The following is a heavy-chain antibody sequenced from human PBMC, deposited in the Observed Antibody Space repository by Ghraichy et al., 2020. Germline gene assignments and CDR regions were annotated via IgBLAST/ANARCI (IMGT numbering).Heavy chain of an antibody. Sequence: GGSLRLSCTASGFTFGDYAMSWFRQAPGKGLEWVGFIRSKAYGGTTEYAASVKGRFTISRDDSKSIAYRQMNSLKTEDTAVYYCTRGPGYSSGGGFDPWGQGTLVTVSS. V-gene: IGHV3-49*03. CDR1: GFTFGDYA. D-gene: IGHD6-19*01. J-gene: IGHJ5*02. CDR2: IRSKAYGGTT. CDR3: TRGPGYSSGGGFDP.